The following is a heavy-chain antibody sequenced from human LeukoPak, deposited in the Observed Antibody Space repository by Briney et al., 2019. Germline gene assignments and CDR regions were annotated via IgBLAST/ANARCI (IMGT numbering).Heavy chain of an antibody. V-gene: IGHV1-69*13. CDR3: AREGTGLVRSFYYYGMDV. J-gene: IGHJ6*02. CDR1: GGTFSSYA. Sequence: GASVKVSCKASGGTFSSYAISWVRQAPGQGLEWMGGIIPIFGTANYAQKFQGRVTITADESTSTAYMELSSLRSEDTAVYYCAREGTGLVRSFYYYGMDVWGQGTTVTVSS. CDR2: IIPIFGTA. D-gene: IGHD1-1*01.